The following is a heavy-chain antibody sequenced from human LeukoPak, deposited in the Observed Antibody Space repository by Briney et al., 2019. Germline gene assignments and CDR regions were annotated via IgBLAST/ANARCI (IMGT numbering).Heavy chain of an antibody. V-gene: IGHV1-2*02. J-gene: IGHJ3*01. CDR1: GYTFTGYY. Sequence: GASVKVSCKASGYTFTGYYMHWVRQAPGQGLEWMGWIDPNSGGTNYAQKFQGRVTMTRDTSISTAYMELSRLRSDDTVVYYCARACTSCYKLYAFDLWGQGTMVTVSS. D-gene: IGHD2-2*02. CDR3: ARACTSCYKLYAFDL. CDR2: IDPNSGGT.